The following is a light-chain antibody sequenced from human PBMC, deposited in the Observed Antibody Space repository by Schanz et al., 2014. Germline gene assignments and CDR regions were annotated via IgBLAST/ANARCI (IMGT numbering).Light chain of an antibody. Sequence: DIQMTQSPSSLSASVGDRVTITCRASQGISNYLAWYQQKPGQVPKLLIYGASTLQSGVPSRFSGSGSATDFTLTISSLQPEDVATYYCQKYDSAPRTFGQGTKVEIK. CDR2: GAS. CDR1: QGISNY. V-gene: IGKV1-27*01. CDR3: QKYDSAPRT. J-gene: IGKJ1*01.